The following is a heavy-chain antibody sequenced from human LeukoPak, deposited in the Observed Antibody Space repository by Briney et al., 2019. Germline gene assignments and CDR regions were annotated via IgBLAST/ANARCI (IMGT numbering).Heavy chain of an antibody. CDR1: GGSISSYY. CDR3: ARLDVGYCSGGSCFDY. Sequence: PSETLSLTCTVSGGSISSYYWSWIRQPPGKGLEWIGYIYYSGSTNYNPSLKSRVTISVDTSKNQFSLKLSSVTAADMAVYYCARLDVGYCSGGSCFDYWGQGTLVTVSS. J-gene: IGHJ4*02. D-gene: IGHD2-15*01. V-gene: IGHV4-59*08. CDR2: IYYSGST.